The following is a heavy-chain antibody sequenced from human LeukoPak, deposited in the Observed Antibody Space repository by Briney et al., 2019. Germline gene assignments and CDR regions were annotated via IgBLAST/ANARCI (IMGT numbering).Heavy chain of an antibody. Sequence: PSETLSLTCTVSGGSISSGSYYWSWIRQPAGKGLEWIGRIYTSGSTNYNPSLKSRVTISVDTSKNQFSLKLSSVTAADTALYYCAREGWSESASYLYYFDYWGPGTLVTVSS. D-gene: IGHD1-26*01. J-gene: IGHJ4*02. CDR2: IYTSGST. CDR1: GGSISSGSYY. V-gene: IGHV4-61*02. CDR3: AREGWSESASYLYYFDY.